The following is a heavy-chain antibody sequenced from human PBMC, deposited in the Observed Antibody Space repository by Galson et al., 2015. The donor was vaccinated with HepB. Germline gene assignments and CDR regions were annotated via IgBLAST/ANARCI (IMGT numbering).Heavy chain of an antibody. V-gene: IGHV3-73*01. CDR3: TRLGTGRGYYFDY. J-gene: IGHJ4*02. D-gene: IGHD3-10*01. CDR2: IRSKANSYAT. Sequence: SLRLSCAASGFTFSGSAMHWVRQASGKGLEWVGRIRSKANSYATAYAASVKGRFTISRDDSKNTAYLQMNSLKTEDTAVYYCTRLGTGRGYYFDYWGQGTLVTVSS. CDR1: GFTFSGSA.